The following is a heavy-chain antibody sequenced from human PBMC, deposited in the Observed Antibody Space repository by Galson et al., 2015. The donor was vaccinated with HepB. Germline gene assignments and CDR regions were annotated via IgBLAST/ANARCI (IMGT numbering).Heavy chain of an antibody. D-gene: IGHD6-6*01. V-gene: IGHV3-48*01. CDR1: GFTLSGYS. Sequence: SLRLSCAASGFTLSGYSMNWVRQAPGKGLEWVSYISSSSSTIYYADSVKGRFTISRDNAKNSLYLQMNSLRAEDTAVYYCARSSGPRGVAARPGDYWGQGTLVTVSS. CDR3: ARSSGPRGVAARPGDY. J-gene: IGHJ4*02. CDR2: ISSSSSTI.